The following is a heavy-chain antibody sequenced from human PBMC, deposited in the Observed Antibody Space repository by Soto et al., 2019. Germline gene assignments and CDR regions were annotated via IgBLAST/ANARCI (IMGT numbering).Heavy chain of an antibody. D-gene: IGHD1-1*01. V-gene: IGHV4-4*02. Sequence: QVQLQESGPGLVKPSGTLSLTCAVSGDSISSSNWCGWVRQAPGKGRERIGEIYHSGATTYNPSLKSRANISVDPANNHFSLNLTSVTAADTAVYFCARDLGTGTDYRGQGTLVTVAS. J-gene: IGHJ4*02. CDR2: IYHSGAT. CDR1: GDSISSSNW. CDR3: ARDLGTGTDY.